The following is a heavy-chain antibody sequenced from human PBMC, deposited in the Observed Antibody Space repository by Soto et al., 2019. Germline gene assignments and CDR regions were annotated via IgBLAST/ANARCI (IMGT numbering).Heavy chain of an antibody. Sequence: QVQLVQSGAEVKRPGSSVKVSCKASGDTFSSYAISWVRQAPGQGLEWMGGIIPIIGTANYAQKFQGRVTITADKSTSTAYMELSSLRSEDTAVYYCAINRPVRYSSGRYSPFDYWGQGTLVTVSS. CDR1: GDTFSSYA. CDR3: AINRPVRYSSGRYSPFDY. D-gene: IGHD6-19*01. J-gene: IGHJ4*02. V-gene: IGHV1-69*06. CDR2: IIPIIGTA.